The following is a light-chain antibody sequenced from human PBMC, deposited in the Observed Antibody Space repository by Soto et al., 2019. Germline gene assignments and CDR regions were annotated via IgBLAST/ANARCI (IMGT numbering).Light chain of an antibody. J-gene: IGKJ5*01. V-gene: IGKV3-15*01. CDR2: DAS. CDR3: QQYKSWPTIT. Sequence: EVVTTQSPATLSVSPGERATLSCRASESVSRDLAWYQPKPCQAPRLLIYDASTRATGIPDRFSGGGSGTEFTPTISSLQSEDFVVYYCQQYKSWPTITFGQGTRLEIK. CDR1: ESVSRD.